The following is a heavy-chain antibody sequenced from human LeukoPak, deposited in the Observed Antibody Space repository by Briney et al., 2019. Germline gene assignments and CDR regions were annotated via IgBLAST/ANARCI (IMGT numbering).Heavy chain of an antibody. D-gene: IGHD3-10*01. V-gene: IGHV3-23*01. Sequence: GGSLRLSCAASGFTFGNYDFNWVRQAPGKGLEWVSAISTAGTFIYYADSVKGRFTISRDNSKNTLFLQMNSLKAEDTALYYCAKESGYSSGWDYFDSWGHTTLVTVSS. J-gene: IGHJ4*01. CDR2: ISTAGTFI. CDR1: GFTFGNYD. CDR3: AKESGYSSGWDYFDS.